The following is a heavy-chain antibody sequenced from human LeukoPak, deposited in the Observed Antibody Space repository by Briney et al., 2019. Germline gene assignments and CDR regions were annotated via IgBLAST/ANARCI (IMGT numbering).Heavy chain of an antibody. D-gene: IGHD1-1*01. CDR3: ATAPLPNEYFYYGMDV. CDR2: ISSSSSTI. Sequence: GGSLRLSCAASGFTFSSYSMNWVRQAPGKGLEWVSYISSSSSTIYYADSVKGRFTISRDNAKNSLYLQMNSLRAEDTAVYYCATAPLPNEYFYYGMDVWGQGTTVTVSS. V-gene: IGHV3-48*01. CDR1: GFTFSSYS. J-gene: IGHJ6*02.